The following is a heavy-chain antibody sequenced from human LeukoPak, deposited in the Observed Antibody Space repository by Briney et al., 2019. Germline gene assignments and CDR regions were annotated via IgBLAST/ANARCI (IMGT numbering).Heavy chain of an antibody. D-gene: IGHD3-10*01. CDR2: IYHSGST. Sequence: SGTPSLTCAVSGGSISSSNWWSWVRQPPGKGLEWIGEIYHSGSTNYNPSLKSRVTISVDKSKNQFSLKLSSVTAADTAVYYCASGRITMVRGVIITGWFDPWGQGTLVTVSS. V-gene: IGHV4-4*02. CDR3: ASGRITMVRGVIITGWFDP. CDR1: GGSISSSNW. J-gene: IGHJ5*02.